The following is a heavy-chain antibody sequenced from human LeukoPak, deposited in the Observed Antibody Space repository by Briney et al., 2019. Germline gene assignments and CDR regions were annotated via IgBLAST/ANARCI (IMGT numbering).Heavy chain of an antibody. CDR2: ISGGGVNT. CDR3: AKAWTAGYDRPFFDS. Sequence: GGSLRLSCAASGFTFISYGMTWVRQAPGKGVQWVSSISGGGVNTYYADSVKGRFTISRDNSRNTVYLQMNWLRVDDTATYYCAKAWTAGYDRPFFDSGGQGTLVTVSS. V-gene: IGHV3-23*01. D-gene: IGHD3-3*01. CDR1: GFTFISYG. J-gene: IGHJ4*02.